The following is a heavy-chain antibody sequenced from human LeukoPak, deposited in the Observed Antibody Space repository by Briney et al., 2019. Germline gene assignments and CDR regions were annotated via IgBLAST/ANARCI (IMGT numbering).Heavy chain of an antibody. CDR1: GGSISSITW. J-gene: IGHJ3*02. CDR2: IYHTGST. CDR3: ARDAYTMTHAFDI. Sequence: SETLSLTCTVSGGSISSITWWSWVRQPPGKRLEWIGEIYHTGSTNYNPSLKSRVTMSVDKSKNQFSLNLSSITAADTAVYYCARDAYTMTHAFDIWGQGTMVTVSS. D-gene: IGHD3-22*01. V-gene: IGHV4-4*02.